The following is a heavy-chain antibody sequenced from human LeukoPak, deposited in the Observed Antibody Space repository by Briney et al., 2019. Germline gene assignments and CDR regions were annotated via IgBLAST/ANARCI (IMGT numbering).Heavy chain of an antibody. D-gene: IGHD4-23*01. CDR3: ARGRPHGNDY. J-gene: IGHJ4*02. V-gene: IGHV3-30*04. CDR1: GFTFSSYA. Sequence: GGSLRLSCAASGFTFSSYAMHWVRQAPGKGLEWVAVISYDGSNKYYADSVKGRFTISRDNAKNTLYLQMNSLRVEDTAVYYCARGRPHGNDYWGQGTLVTVSS. CDR2: ISYDGSNK.